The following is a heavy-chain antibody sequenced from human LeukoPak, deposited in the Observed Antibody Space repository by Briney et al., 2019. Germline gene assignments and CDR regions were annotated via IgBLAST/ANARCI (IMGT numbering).Heavy chain of an antibody. CDR3: AKDWGHSSSWSYYFDY. D-gene: IGHD6-13*01. J-gene: IGHJ4*02. CDR2: MYSGGST. CDR1: GFSVSNTY. Sequence: GGSLRLSCVASGFSVSNTYVSWVRQAPGKGLEWLSLMYSGGSTYYADSVKGRFTISRDNSRNTLYLQLNSLRAEDTAVYYCAKDWGHSSSWSYYFDYWGQGTLVTVSS. V-gene: IGHV3-66*01.